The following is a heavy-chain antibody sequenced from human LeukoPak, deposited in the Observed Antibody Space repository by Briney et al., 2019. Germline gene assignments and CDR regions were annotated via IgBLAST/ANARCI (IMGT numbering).Heavy chain of an antibody. Sequence: GGSLRLSCAASGFTFSSYGMHWVRQAPGKGLEWVAVISYDGSNKYYADSVKGRFTISRDNSKNTLYLQMNSLRAEDTAVYYCAKGEDYYGSGSFLTYWGQGTLVTVSS. CDR2: ISYDGSNK. V-gene: IGHV3-30*18. D-gene: IGHD3-10*01. J-gene: IGHJ4*02. CDR3: AKGEDYYGSGSFLTY. CDR1: GFTFSSYG.